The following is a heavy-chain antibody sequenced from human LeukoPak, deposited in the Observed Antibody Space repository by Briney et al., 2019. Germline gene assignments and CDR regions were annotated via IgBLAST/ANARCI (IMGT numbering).Heavy chain of an antibody. CDR3: ARGKQELRGYYFDY. CDR2: ISSSGSTI. J-gene: IGHJ4*02. D-gene: IGHD1-7*01. CDR1: GFTFSSYD. V-gene: IGHV3-48*03. Sequence: GGPLSLSCAASGFTFSSYDIWWGRQAPGKGLEWVSYISSSGSTIYYADSVKGRFTISRDNAKNSLYLQMNSLRAEATAVYYCARGKQELRGYYFDYWGRATLVTVSS.